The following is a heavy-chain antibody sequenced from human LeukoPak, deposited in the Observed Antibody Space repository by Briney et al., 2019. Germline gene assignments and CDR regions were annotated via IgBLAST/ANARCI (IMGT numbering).Heavy chain of an antibody. J-gene: IGHJ4*02. CDR2: ISGSGGST. V-gene: IGHV3-23*01. CDR1: GFTFSSYA. Sequence: PGGSLRLSCAASGFTFSSYAMSWVRQAPGKGLEWVSAISGSGGSTYYADSVKGRFTISRDNSKNTLYLQMNSLRAEDTAVYYCARAYYDFWSGYYGEPYYFDHWGQGTLVTVAS. CDR3: ARAYYDFWSGYYGEPYYFDH. D-gene: IGHD3-3*01.